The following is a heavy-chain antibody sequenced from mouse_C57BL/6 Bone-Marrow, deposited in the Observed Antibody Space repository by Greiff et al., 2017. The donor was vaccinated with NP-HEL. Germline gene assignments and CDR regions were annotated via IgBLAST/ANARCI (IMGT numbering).Heavy chain of an antibody. CDR3: TTNYGSLHFDY. CDR1: GFNIKDDY. D-gene: IGHD1-1*01. V-gene: IGHV14-4*01. J-gene: IGHJ2*01. CDR2: IDPENGDT. Sequence: EVKLQESGAELVRPGASVKLSCTASGFNIKDDYMHWVKQRPEQGLEWIGWIDPENGDTEYASKFQGKATITADKSSNTAYLQLSSLTSEDTAVYYCTTNYGSLHFDYWGQGTTLTVSS.